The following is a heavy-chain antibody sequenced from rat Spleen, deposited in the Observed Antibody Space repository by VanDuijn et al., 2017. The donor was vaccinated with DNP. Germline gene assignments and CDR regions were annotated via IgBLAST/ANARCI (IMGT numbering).Heavy chain of an antibody. CDR1: GFTFSNYD. CDR3: ARQAPGYQYWYFDF. CDR2: ISPSGGST. J-gene: IGHJ1*01. Sequence: EVQLVESGGGLVQPGRSLKLSCAASGFTFSNYDMAWVRQAPTKGLEWVASISPSGGSTYYRDSVKGRFTVSSDNAKSNLYLQMDSLRSEDTATYYCARQAPGYQYWYFDFWGPGTMVTVSS. V-gene: IGHV5-25*01. D-gene: IGHD1-4*01.